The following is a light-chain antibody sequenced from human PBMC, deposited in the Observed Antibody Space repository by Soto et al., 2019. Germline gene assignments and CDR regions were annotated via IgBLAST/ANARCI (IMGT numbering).Light chain of an antibody. CDR2: DAS. CDR3: QQFHSFPIT. Sequence: DIQMTQSPSTLSASAGDRVTITCRASQSIDVWLAWYQQRPGKAPKLLINDASSLESGVPSRFSGSGSGTEFTLTISSLQPVDFATYYCQQFHSFPITFGQGTRLDIE. J-gene: IGKJ5*01. CDR1: QSIDVW. V-gene: IGKV1-5*01.